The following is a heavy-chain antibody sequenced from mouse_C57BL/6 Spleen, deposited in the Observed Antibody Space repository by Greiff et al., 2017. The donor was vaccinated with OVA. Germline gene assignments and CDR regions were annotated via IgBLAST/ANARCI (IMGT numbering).Heavy chain of an antibody. D-gene: IGHD2-3*01. V-gene: IGHV1-26*01. CDR1: GYTFTDYY. J-gene: IGHJ1*03. CDR3: ARGGIDGYFHWYFDV. Sequence: VQLQQSGPELVKPGASVKISCKASGYTFTDYYMNWVKQSHGKSLEWIGDINPNNGGTSYNQKFKGKATLTVDKSSSTAYMELRSLTSEDSAVYYCARGGIDGYFHWYFDVGGTGTTVTVSS. CDR2: INPNNGGT.